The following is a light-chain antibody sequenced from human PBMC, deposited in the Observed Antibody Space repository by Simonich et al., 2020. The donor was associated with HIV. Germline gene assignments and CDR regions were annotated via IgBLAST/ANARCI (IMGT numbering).Light chain of an antibody. CDR2: GNT. Sequence: QSVLTQPPSVSGAPGQRVTISCTGSSSNIGTDYDVHWYQQLPGTAPKLLIYGNTNRPSGVPDRFSGSKSGTSASLAITGLQAEDEADYYCQSADTSGTYRGVFGGGTKLTVL. V-gene: IGLV1-40*01. J-gene: IGLJ3*02. CDR1: SSNIGTDYD. CDR3: QSADTSGTYRGV.